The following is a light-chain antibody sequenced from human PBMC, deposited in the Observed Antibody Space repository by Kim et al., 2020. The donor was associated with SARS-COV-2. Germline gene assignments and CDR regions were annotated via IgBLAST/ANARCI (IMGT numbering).Light chain of an antibody. V-gene: IGKV4-1*01. CDR3: QQYYRTPLT. CDR1: QSILYSSNNKNY. CDR2: WAS. Sequence: ATINCKSSQSILYSSNNKNYLSWYQQKPGPPPKLLIYWASTRESGVPDRFSGSGSGTDFTLTISSLQAEDVAVYYCQQYYRTPLTFGGGTKVDIK. J-gene: IGKJ4*01.